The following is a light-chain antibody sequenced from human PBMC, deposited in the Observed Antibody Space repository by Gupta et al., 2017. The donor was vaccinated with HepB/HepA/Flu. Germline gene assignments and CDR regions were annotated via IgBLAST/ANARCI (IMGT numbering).Light chain of an antibody. CDR2: KSS. V-gene: IGKV1-5*03. CDR3: QYYNSYNT. J-gene: IGKJ2*01. CDR1: QSSSNW. Sequence: DIQMTQSPPPLSASVGARVTITGRASQSSSNWLAWYQQKPGKAPKLLIYKSSSLESGDPSRFSGSGSGTEFTLTISSLQPDDFATYYCQYYNSYNTFGQGTKLEIK.